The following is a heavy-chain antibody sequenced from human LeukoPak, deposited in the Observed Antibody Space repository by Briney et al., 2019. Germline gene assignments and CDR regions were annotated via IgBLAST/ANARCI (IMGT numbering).Heavy chain of an antibody. D-gene: IGHD6-13*01. Sequence: SQTLSLTCTVSGGSISSGSYYWSWIRQPAGKGLEWIGRIYTSGSTNYNPSLKSRVTISVDTSKNQFSLKLSSVTAADTAVYYCARDRVGQQLVGRNYYYYYMDVWGKGTTVTFSS. CDR3: ARDRVGQQLVGRNYYYYYMDV. CDR2: IYTSGST. J-gene: IGHJ6*03. CDR1: GGSISSGSYY. V-gene: IGHV4-61*02.